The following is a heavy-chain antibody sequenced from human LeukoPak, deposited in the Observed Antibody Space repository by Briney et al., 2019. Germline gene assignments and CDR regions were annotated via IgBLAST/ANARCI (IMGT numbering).Heavy chain of an antibody. CDR3: AKGGGSSPGKDYFDY. CDR1: KFTFSDYS. D-gene: IGHD6-6*01. J-gene: IGHJ4*02. CDR2: ISSIRNYI. V-gene: IGHV3-21*04. Sequence: GGSLRLSCAASKFTFSDYSMSWVRQAPGKGLEWVSSISSIRNYIYYADPVKGRFTVSRDNSKNTLYLQMNSLRAEDTAVYYCAKGGGSSPGKDYFDYWGQGTLVTVSS.